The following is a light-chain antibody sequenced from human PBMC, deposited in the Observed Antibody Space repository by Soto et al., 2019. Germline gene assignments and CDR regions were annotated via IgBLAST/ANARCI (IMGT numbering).Light chain of an antibody. J-gene: IGKJ4*01. CDR3: QQYNTWLRS. V-gene: IGKV3-15*01. CDR1: QSVSKY. Sequence: SQSTATLSLSPGERATLSCRASQSVSKYLAWYQQKPGQAPRLLIYDASTRVTGIPARFSGSGSGTEFTLTIGSLQSEDFAVYSCQQYNTWLRSFGGVSKVDI. CDR2: DAS.